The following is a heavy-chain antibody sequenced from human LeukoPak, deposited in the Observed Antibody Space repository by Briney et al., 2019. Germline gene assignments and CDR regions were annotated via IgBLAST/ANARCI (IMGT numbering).Heavy chain of an antibody. CDR2: INTNTGNP. CDR1: GYTFTNLA. D-gene: IGHD3-9*01. V-gene: IGHV7-4-1*02. J-gene: IGHJ4*02. CDR3: AREPRLYDILTGYYRGAFDY. Sequence: ASVKVSCKASGYTFTNLAMNWVRQAPGQGLEWMGWINTNTGNPTYAQGFTGRFVFSLDTPANTAYLQISSLKAEDTAIYYCAREPRLYDILTGYYRGAFDYWGQGTLVTVSS.